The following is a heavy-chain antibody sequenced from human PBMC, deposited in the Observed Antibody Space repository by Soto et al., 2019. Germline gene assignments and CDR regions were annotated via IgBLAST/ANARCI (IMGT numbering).Heavy chain of an antibody. D-gene: IGHD1-26*01. V-gene: IGHV4-59*08. CDR3: ARRQAGYYGHWFDS. J-gene: IGHJ5*01. CDR1: GGSINLYY. CDR2: ISYSGSSI. Sequence: QVQLQESGPGLVKPSETLSLTCTVSGGSINLYYWSWLRQPPGKGLEWVASISYSGSSINYSPSPTRRLTISVDTSNNHSSHKVNSVTASDTAVYYCARRQAGYYGHWFDSWGQGILVTVSS.